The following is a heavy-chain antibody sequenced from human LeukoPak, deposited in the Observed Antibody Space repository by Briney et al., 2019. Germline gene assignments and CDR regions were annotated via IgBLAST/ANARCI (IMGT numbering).Heavy chain of an antibody. CDR2: ISYSGWS. Sequence: SETLSLTCSVSGGSISSSSYYWGWIRQSPGKGLDWIGSISYSGWSYSDPSLKSRATISVDTSKNQFSLKLTAVTAADTAVYYCARQTGSGLFILPGGQGTLVTVSS. D-gene: IGHD3/OR15-3a*01. CDR3: ARQTGSGLFILP. CDR1: GGSISSSSYY. V-gene: IGHV4-39*01. J-gene: IGHJ4*02.